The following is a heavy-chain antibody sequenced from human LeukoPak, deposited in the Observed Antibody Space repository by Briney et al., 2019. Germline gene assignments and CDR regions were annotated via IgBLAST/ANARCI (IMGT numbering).Heavy chain of an antibody. J-gene: IGHJ4*02. CDR3: ARGAVDDWNYGKLIDY. V-gene: IGHV1-69*06. Sequence: ASVKVSCKASGDTFTTSIISWVRQAPGQGLEWMGGILPMIDTPNYAQKFQGRVTITADKVTATAYMELSSLRFEDTAVYYCARGAVDDWNYGKLIDYWGQGTLATVSS. CDR2: ILPMIDTP. D-gene: IGHD1-7*01. CDR1: GDTFTTSI.